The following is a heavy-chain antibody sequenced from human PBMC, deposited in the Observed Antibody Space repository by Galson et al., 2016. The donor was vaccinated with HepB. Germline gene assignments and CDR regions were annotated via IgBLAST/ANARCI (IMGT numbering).Heavy chain of an antibody. CDR2: ISNSGSYT. V-gene: IGHV3-11*03. J-gene: IGHJ2*01. CDR1: GFTFSNYY. D-gene: IGHD3-10*01. Sequence: SLRLSCAASGFTFSNYYMSWIRQSPGKRLEWVSYISNSGSYTKYADSVKGRFTISRDNAKNSLYLQMNSLRAEDTAVYYCASSNKLRYYYGSEHWYFDLWCHGTLVAVSS. CDR3: ASSNKLRYYYGSEHWYFDL.